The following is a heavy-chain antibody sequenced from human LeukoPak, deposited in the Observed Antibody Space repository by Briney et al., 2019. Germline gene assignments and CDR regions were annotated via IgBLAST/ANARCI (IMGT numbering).Heavy chain of an antibody. V-gene: IGHV3-23*01. Sequence: GGSLRLFVEASGVSLGSKARRWVRHDTRKRLEWVSAISGSGGSTYYADSVKGRFTISRDNSKNTLYLQMNSLRAEDTAVYYCASAGPYKRYAFDIWGQGTMVTVSS. J-gene: IGHJ3*02. CDR1: GVSLGSKA. CDR3: ASAGPYKRYAFDI. CDR2: ISGSGGST. D-gene: IGHD6-19*01.